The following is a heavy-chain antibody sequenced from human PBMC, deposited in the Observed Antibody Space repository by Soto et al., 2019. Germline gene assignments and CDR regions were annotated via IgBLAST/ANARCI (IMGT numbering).Heavy chain of an antibody. D-gene: IGHD6-19*01. CDR1: GYSISSYY. CDR3: TKQAAHSSGWFWCDP. V-gene: IGHV4-59*08. Sequence: SETLSLTCTFSGYSISSYYRNSIRQPPGKGLEWIGYLYYSGSTSYNPPLRSRLTISVDTSKNQFSLTLSSVTAAYSAESYCTKQAAHSSGWFWCDPWGQGTLVTVSS. CDR2: LYYSGST. J-gene: IGHJ5*02.